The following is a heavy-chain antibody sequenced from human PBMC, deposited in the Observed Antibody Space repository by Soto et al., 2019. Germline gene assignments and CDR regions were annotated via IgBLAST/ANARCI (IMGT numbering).Heavy chain of an antibody. CDR2: ISGSGTT. D-gene: IGHD3-16*01. V-gene: IGHV3-48*03. CDR3: ARGGIH. CDR1: GYTFNSNE. Sequence: EVLLVESGGGSRQPGGSLRLSCVASGYTFNSNEMNWVRQAPGKGLEWISSISGSGTTNYAESVKGRFTISRDNAHKSLFLEMKDLRVEDTAVYYCARGGIHWGQGTLVTVSS. J-gene: IGHJ4*02.